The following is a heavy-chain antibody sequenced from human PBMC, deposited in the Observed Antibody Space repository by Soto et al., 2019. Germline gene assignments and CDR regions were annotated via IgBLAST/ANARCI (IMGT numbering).Heavy chain of an antibody. CDR1: GYTFTGYY. Sequence: GASVKVSCKASGYTFTGYYMHWVRQAPGQGLEWMGWINPNSGGTNYAQKFQGWVTLTRDTSISTAYMELSRLRSDDTAVYYCARAWGVCSSTSCSPQVAAADYFDYWGQGTLVTVSS. CDR3: ARAWGVCSSTSCSPQVAAADYFDY. D-gene: IGHD2-2*01. V-gene: IGHV1-2*04. CDR2: INPNSGGT. J-gene: IGHJ4*02.